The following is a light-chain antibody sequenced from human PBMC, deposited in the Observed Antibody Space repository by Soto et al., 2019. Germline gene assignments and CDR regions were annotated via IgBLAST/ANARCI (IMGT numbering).Light chain of an antibody. CDR1: SSDVGGYHY. V-gene: IGLV2-14*01. J-gene: IGLJ2*01. CDR3: SSYTSSSTLEV. Sequence: QSVLTQPASVSGSPGQSITISCTGTSSDVGGYHYVSWYQQHPGKAPKLMIYDVSNRPSGVSNRFSGSKSGNTASLTISGLQAEDEADYYCSSYTSSSTLEVFGGGTKVTVL. CDR2: DVS.